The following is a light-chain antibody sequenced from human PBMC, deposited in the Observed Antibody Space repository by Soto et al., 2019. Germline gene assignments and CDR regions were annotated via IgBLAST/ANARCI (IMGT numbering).Light chain of an antibody. CDR1: QSVSSSY. Sequence: EIVLTQSPGTLSLSPWERATLSCRASQSVSSSYLAWYQQKPGQGPRLLIYDASNRAAGIPARFSGSGSGTDFTLTISRLEPEDSGVYYCQQSGSSPRTFGQGTKVDIK. CDR3: QQSGSSPRT. V-gene: IGKV3-20*01. J-gene: IGKJ1*01. CDR2: DAS.